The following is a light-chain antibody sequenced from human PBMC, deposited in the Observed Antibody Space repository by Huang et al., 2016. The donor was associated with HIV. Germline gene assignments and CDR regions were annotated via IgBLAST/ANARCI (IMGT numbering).Light chain of an antibody. CDR2: AAS. CDR1: QDINNF. CDR3: QQYYSYRT. V-gene: IGKV1-8*01. J-gene: IGKJ1*01. Sequence: AIRMTQSPSSLSASTGDRVNITCWDSQDINNFLAWYQQKPGKAPNLLIYAASILETGGPSRFSGSVSGTEFNLSISCLQSEDFATYYCQQYYSYRTFGQGTQVEIK.